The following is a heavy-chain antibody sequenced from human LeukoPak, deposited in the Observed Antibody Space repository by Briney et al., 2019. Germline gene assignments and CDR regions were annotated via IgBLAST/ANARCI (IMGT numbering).Heavy chain of an antibody. J-gene: IGHJ4*02. CDR1: GGSFSGYY. CDR3: ARERRNDYSMDY. CDR2: IYYSGST. Sequence: PSETLSLTCAVYGGSFSGYYWSWIRQPPGKGLEWIGYIYYSGSTNYNPSLKSRVTISVDTSKNQFSLKLSSVTAADTAVYYCARERRNDYSMDYWGQGTLVTVSS. D-gene: IGHD4-11*01. V-gene: IGHV4-59*01.